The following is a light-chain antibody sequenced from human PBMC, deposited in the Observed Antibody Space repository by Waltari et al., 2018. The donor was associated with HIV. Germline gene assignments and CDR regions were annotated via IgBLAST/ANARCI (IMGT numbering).Light chain of an antibody. CDR3: SSYATNTTVI. Sequence: QSALTQPATVSGSPGESITITSTGTTSDVGGHDFVSWFQQHPGKAPHLLIYDVTSRPSGTSVRFSGSKSGATASLTISGLQAEDEADYYCSSYATNTTVIFGGGTKVTVL. J-gene: IGLJ2*01. V-gene: IGLV2-14*03. CDR1: TSDVGGHDF. CDR2: DVT.